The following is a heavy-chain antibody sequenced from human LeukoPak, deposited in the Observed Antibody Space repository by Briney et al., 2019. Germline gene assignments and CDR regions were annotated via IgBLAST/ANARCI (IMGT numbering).Heavy chain of an antibody. CDR2: IIPILGIV. J-gene: IGHJ4*02. CDR3: ATEAAAAIRVGDS. CDR1: GVTFNNHT. Sequence: SVKVSCKASGVTFNNHTLSWVRQAPGQGLEWMGRIIPILGIVNYAQKFQGRVTITADKSTSTGFMDLSSLRSDDTAIYYCATEAAAAIRVGDSWDQGTLVTVSS. V-gene: IGHV1-69*04. D-gene: IGHD2-2*01.